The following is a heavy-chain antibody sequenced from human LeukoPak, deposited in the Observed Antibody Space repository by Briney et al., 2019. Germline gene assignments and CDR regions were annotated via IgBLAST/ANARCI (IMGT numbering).Heavy chain of an antibody. Sequence: ASVKVSCKASGYTFTAYYMHWVRQAPGQGLEWMGWINPNSGGTNYAQKFQGRVTMTRDTSISTAYMELSRLRSDDTAVYYCAREIGSRYYYYMDVWGKGTTVTISS. CDR3: AREIGSRYYYYMDV. CDR1: GYTFTAYY. V-gene: IGHV1-2*02. D-gene: IGHD2-21*01. J-gene: IGHJ6*03. CDR2: INPNSGGT.